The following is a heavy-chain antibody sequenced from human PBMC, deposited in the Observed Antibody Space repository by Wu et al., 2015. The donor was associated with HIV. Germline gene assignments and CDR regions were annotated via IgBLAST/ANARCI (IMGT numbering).Heavy chain of an antibody. D-gene: IGHD4-11*01. Sequence: QVQLVAVVGREVKKPGSSVKVSARLLRHFSSYAISWVRQAPGQGLEWMGGIIPIFGTANYAQKFQGRVTITADESTSTAYMELSSLRSEDTAVYYCARDLSFDDYSNGVRGVFDYWGQGTLVTVSS. CDR3: ARDLSFDDYSNGVRGVFDY. CDR1: RHFSSYA. CDR2: IIPIFGTA. J-gene: IGHJ4*02. V-gene: IGHV1-69*12.